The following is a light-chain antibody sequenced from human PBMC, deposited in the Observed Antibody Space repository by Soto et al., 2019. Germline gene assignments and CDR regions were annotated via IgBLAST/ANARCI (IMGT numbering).Light chain of an antibody. J-gene: IGKJ1*01. CDR1: QIVSSSY. V-gene: IGKV3-20*01. CDR2: GAS. CDR3: QQSGSSPT. Sequence: EIVLTQSPGTLSLSPGERATLSCRASQIVSSSYLAWYQQKPGQAPRLLIYGASSRATGIPDRFSGSGSGTDFTLTIRRLEPEDFAVYYCQQSGSSPTFGQGTKVEIK.